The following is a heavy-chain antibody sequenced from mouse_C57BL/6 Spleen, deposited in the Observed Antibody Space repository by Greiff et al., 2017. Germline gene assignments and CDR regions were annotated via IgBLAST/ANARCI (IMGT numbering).Heavy chain of an antibody. CDR2: IHPSDSDT. Sequence: QVQLQQPGAELVKPGASVKVSCKASGYTFTSYWMHWVKQRPGQGLEWIGRIHPSDSDTNSNQKFKGKATLTVGKSSSTAYMQLSSLTSEDSAVYYCAIEGSKGEAMDYWGQGTSVTVSS. CDR1: GYTFTSYW. CDR3: AIEGSKGEAMDY. D-gene: IGHD1-3*01. J-gene: IGHJ4*01. V-gene: IGHV1-74*01.